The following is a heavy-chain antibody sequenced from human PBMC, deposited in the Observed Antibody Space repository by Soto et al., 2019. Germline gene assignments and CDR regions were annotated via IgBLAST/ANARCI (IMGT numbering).Heavy chain of an antibody. Sequence: SETLSLTCAVSGGSISSGGYSWSWIRQPPGKGLEWIGYIYHSGSTYYNPSLKSRVTISVDRSKNQFSLKLSSVTAADTAVYYCSRVPGPWGQGTLVTVLL. V-gene: IGHV4-30-2*01. CDR3: SRVPGP. CDR1: GGSISSGGYS. J-gene: IGHJ5*02. CDR2: IYHSGST.